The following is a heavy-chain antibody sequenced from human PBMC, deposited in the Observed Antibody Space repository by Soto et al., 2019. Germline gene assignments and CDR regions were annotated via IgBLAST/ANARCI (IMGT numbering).Heavy chain of an antibody. Sequence: GGSLTISCAASGFPFSSYGMHWVRQAPGKGLEWVAVIWYDGSNKYYADSVKGRFTISRDNSKNTLYLQMNSLRAEDTAVYYCARDSVAIGATIWSGYYRSLAHGYGMDVWGQGTTVTVS. J-gene: IGHJ6*02. D-gene: IGHD3-3*01. V-gene: IGHV3-33*01. CDR2: IWYDGSNK. CDR1: GFPFSSYG. CDR3: ARDSVAIGATIWSGYYRSLAHGYGMDV.